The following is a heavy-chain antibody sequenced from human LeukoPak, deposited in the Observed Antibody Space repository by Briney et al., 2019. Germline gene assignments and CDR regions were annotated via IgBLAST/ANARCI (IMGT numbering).Heavy chain of an antibody. Sequence: SETLSLTCTVSGGSISSFYWSWIRQPPGKGLEWIGYIYNTENTNYNPSLKSRVTVSVDTSKNQFSLKVKSVTASDTAVYYCASSKPDLDTWGQGTLVTVSS. J-gene: IGHJ5*02. CDR2: IYNTENT. V-gene: IGHV4-59*08. D-gene: IGHD2-2*01. CDR1: GGSISSFY. CDR3: ASSKPDLDT.